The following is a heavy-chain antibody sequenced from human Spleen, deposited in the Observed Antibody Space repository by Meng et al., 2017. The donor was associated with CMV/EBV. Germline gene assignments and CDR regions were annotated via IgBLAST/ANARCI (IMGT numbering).Heavy chain of an antibody. CDR3: ARSRTSRRNYYYYYGMDV. J-gene: IGHJ6*02. D-gene: IGHD2-2*01. Sequence: GESLKISCAASGFTVSSNYMSWVRQAPGKGLEWVSVIYSGGSTYYADSVKGRFTISRDNSKNTLYLQMNSLRAEDTAVYYCARSRTSRRNYYYYYGMDVWGQGTTVTVSS. CDR2: IYSGGST. CDR1: GFTVSSNY. V-gene: IGHV3-66*01.